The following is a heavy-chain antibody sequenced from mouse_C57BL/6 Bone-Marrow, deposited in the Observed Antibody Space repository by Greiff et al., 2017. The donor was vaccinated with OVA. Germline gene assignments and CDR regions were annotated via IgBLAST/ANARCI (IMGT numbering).Heavy chain of an antibody. CDR3: ARHYYGSTYA. V-gene: IGHV5-6*01. J-gene: IGHJ2*01. CDR1: GFTFSSYG. Sequence: EVHLVESGGDLVKPGGSLKLSCAASGFTFSSYGMSWVRQTPDKRLEWVATISSGGSCTYYPDSVKGRFTISRDNAKNTLYLQMSSLKSEDTAMYYCARHYYGSTYAWGQGTTLTVSS. CDR2: ISSGGSCT. D-gene: IGHD1-1*01.